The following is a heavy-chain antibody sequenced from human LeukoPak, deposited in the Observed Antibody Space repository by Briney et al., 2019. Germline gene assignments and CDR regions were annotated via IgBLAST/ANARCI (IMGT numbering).Heavy chain of an antibody. CDR3: ARDSTSRGPQGN. CDR1: GFTFRNYW. D-gene: IGHD1-14*01. Sequence: GGSLRLSCAASGFTFRNYWMSWVRQAPGKGLEWVANIDQEGSEKYYVDSVKGRFTISRDNAKNSLYLQMNSLRAEETGVYYCARDSTSRGPQGNWGQGTLVTVSS. V-gene: IGHV3-7*01. CDR2: IDQEGSEK. J-gene: IGHJ4*02.